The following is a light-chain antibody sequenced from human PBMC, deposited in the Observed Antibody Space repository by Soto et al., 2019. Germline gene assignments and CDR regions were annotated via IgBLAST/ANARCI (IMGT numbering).Light chain of an antibody. CDR3: QHYGVSRGT. CDR2: GAS. Sequence: EIVLTQSPGTLSLSPGEGATLSCRASQSVSRTYLAWYQQKPGQAPRLLIYGASGRATGIPDRFSGSGSGTDFTLTISRLEPEDFAVYYCQHYGVSRGTFGGGTKGEIK. V-gene: IGKV3-20*01. CDR1: QSVSRTY. J-gene: IGKJ4*01.